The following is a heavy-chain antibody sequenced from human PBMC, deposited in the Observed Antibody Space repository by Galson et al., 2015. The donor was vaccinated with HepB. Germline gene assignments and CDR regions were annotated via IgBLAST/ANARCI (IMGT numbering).Heavy chain of an antibody. V-gene: IGHV4-59*08. CDR2: IYYSGST. CDR3: ARLISGYSGYVGYYYYYYMDV. CDR1: GGSISSYY. D-gene: IGHD5-12*01. Sequence: ETLSLTCTVSGGSISSYYWSWIRQPPGKGLEWIGYIYYSGSTNYNPSLKSRVTISVDTSKNQFSLKLSSVTAADTAVYYCARLISGYSGYVGYYYYYYMDVWGKGTTVTVSS. J-gene: IGHJ6*03.